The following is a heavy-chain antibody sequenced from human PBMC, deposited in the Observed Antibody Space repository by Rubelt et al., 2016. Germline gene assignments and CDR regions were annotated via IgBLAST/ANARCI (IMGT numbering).Heavy chain of an antibody. J-gene: IGHJ3*02. CDR2: IYYSGST. V-gene: IGHV4-39*01. Sequence: QLQLQESGPGLVKPSETLSLTCTVSGGSISSSSYYWGWIRQPPGKGLEWIGSIYYSGSTNYNPSLKSRVTFSVATSKNQFSLKLSSVTAADTAVYYCATHTRRIVGATEGAFDIWGQGTMVTVSS. D-gene: IGHD1-26*01. CDR3: ATHTRRIVGATEGAFDI. CDR1: GGSISSSSYY.